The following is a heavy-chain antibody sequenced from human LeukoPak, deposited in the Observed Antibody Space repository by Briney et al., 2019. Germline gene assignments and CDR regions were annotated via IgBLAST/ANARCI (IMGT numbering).Heavy chain of an antibody. V-gene: IGHV1-18*01. Sequence: GASVKVSCKASGYTFTSYGISWVRQAPGQGLEWMGWISAYNGNTDYAQKLQGRVTMTTDTSTSTAYMDLRSLRSDDTAVYYCAVNTYGSGSYSNDYWGQGTLVTVSS. CDR3: AVNTYGSGSYSNDY. D-gene: IGHD3-10*01. J-gene: IGHJ4*02. CDR2: ISAYNGNT. CDR1: GYTFTSYG.